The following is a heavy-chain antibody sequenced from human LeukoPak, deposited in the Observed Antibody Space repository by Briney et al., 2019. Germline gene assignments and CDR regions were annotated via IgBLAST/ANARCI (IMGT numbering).Heavy chain of an antibody. D-gene: IGHD4-11*01. V-gene: IGHV3-53*01. CDR2: IYSGGST. Sequence: GGSLRLSCAASGFTVSSNYMSWVRQAPGKGLEWVSVIYSGGSTYYADSVKGRFTISRDNSKNTLYLQMNSLRAEDTAVYYCAREGDDYSNDYWGQGTLVTVSS. CDR3: AREGDDYSNDY. CDR1: GFTVSSNY. J-gene: IGHJ4*02.